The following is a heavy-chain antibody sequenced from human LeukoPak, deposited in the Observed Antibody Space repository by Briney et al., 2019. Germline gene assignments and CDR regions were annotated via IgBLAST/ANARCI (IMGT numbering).Heavy chain of an antibody. D-gene: IGHD6-6*01. V-gene: IGHV4-59*12. CDR3: AREWDIAARRIHSWFDP. J-gene: IGHJ5*02. Sequence: SETLSFTCTVSGGSLSSYYCSWLRPPPGKGLEWIGCIYYSGSTNDTPSLKSRVTISVDTSKNQFSLELSSVTAADTAVYYCAREWDIAARRIHSWFDPWGQGTLVTVSS. CDR1: GGSLSSYY. CDR2: IYYSGST.